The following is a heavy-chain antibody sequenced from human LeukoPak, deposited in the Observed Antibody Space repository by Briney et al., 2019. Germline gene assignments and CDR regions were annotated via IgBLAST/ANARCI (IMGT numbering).Heavy chain of an antibody. CDR2: ISSSSGYI. V-gene: IGHV3-21*01. CDR3: AREFSSGLIIDC. CDR1: GFTFSSYS. D-gene: IGHD6-19*01. Sequence: GGSLRLSCAASGFTFSSYSMNWVRQAPGKGLEWVSSISSSSGYIYYADSVKGRFTISRDNSKNTLYLQMNSLRAEDTAVYYCAREFSSGLIIDCLGQGTLVTVSS. J-gene: IGHJ4*02.